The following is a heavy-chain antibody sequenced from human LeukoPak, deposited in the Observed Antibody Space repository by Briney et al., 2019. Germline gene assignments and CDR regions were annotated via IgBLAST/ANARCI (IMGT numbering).Heavy chain of an antibody. CDR1: GFTFSSYG. J-gene: IGHJ4*02. Sequence: GGSLRLSCAASGFTFSSYGMHWVRQAPGKGLEWVAVISYDGSNKYYADSVRGRFTISRDNSKNTLYLQMNSLRAEDTAVYYCHSYGYFSYWGQGTLVTVSS. CDR2: ISYDGSNK. CDR3: HSYGYFSY. D-gene: IGHD5-18*01. V-gene: IGHV3-30*03.